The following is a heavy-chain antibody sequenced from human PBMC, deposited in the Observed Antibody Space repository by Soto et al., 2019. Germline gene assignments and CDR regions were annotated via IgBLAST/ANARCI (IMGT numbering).Heavy chain of an antibody. CDR3: AREAAAHRGLFDY. J-gene: IGHJ4*02. V-gene: IGHV4-59*02. Sequence: SETLSLTCFVSGGSVTAHHLSWIRQCPGQGLEWIGYTSYTGNTNYNPSLQSRVTISVDTSKNQFSLKLSSVTDADTAVYYCAREAAAHRGLFDYWGQGTLVTVSS. D-gene: IGHD6-13*01. CDR2: TSYTGNT. CDR1: GGSVTAHH.